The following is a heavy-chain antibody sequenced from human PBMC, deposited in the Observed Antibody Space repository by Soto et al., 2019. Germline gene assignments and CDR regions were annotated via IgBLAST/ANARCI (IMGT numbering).Heavy chain of an antibody. CDR3: AQGRGALTVVSNWFDP. D-gene: IGHD3-22*01. V-gene: IGHV3-9*01. Sequence: EVQLVESGGGLVQPGRSLRLSCAAIGFTFEDHAMHWIRQVPGKGLEWVAGINWNSGITGYADSVKGRFTISRDNAKNSLHLEMNSLKSEDTALYYCAQGRGALTVVSNWFDPWGQGTQVTVSS. CDR1: GFTFEDHA. J-gene: IGHJ5*02. CDR2: INWNSGIT.